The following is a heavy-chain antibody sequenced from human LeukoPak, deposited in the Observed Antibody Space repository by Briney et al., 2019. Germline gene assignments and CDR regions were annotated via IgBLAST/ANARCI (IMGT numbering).Heavy chain of an antibody. J-gene: IGHJ4*02. V-gene: IGHV3-21*01. CDR1: GFTFSDYS. CDR2: ISSSSSNT. D-gene: IGHD4-11*01. Sequence: KAGGSLRLSCAASGFTFSDYSMNWVRQAPGKGLEWVSSISSSSSNTNYVDSVKGRFTISRDDAKNSLYLQMNSLRAEDTAVYYCVRDLDTVTTAFLVYWGQGTVVTVSS. CDR3: VRDLDTVTTAFLVY.